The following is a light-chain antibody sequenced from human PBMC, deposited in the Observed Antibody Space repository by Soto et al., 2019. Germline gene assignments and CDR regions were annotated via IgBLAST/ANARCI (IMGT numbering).Light chain of an antibody. V-gene: IGKV1-33*01. CDR1: QDINIY. CDR2: DAS. Sequence: IQMTQSPSSLFASVGDRVTITCQATQDINIYLNWYQQKPGKAPNLLIYDASNLERGVPSRFSGSGSGTDFTFTISSLQTEDIATYYCQQYYIYPRTFGQGTKLEIK. J-gene: IGKJ5*01. CDR3: QQYYIYPRT.